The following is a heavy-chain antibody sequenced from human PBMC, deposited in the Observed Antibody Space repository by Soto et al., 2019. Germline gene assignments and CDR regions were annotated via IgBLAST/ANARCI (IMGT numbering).Heavy chain of an antibody. J-gene: IGHJ4*02. Sequence: QVQLVESGGGVVQPWRSLRLSCAASGFTYSTYTMHWVRQAPGKGLEWVAVISYDGNNKFYADSVKGRFTISRDSTKQPMYLQMNSLRPDDTAMYYCARDGVSSTEYTWNFVIYFDYWGQGALVTVSS. CDR2: ISYDGNNK. CDR1: GFTYSTYT. D-gene: IGHD1-20*01. CDR3: ARDGVSSTEYTWNFVIYFDY. V-gene: IGHV3-30-3*01.